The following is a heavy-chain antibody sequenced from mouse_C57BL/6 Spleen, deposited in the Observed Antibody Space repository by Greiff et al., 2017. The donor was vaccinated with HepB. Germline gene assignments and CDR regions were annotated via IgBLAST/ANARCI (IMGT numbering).Heavy chain of an antibody. Sequence: EVQLQQSGAELVKPGASVKLSCTASGFTIKDYYMHWVKQRPEQGLEWIGRINPEDGETNYTPKFQGKATITADTSSNTAYLQLSSLTSEDTAVYYCAREGIYYGSSNYWYFDVWGTGTTVTVSS. CDR3: AREGIYYGSSNYWYFDV. CDR2: INPEDGET. J-gene: IGHJ1*03. CDR1: GFTIKDYY. V-gene: IGHV14-2*01. D-gene: IGHD1-1*01.